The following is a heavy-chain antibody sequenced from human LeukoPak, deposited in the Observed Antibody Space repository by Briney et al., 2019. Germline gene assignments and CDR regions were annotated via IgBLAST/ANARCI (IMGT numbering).Heavy chain of an antibody. Sequence: PSETLSLTCTVAGGSISSYYWSWLRQPPGKGLEWIGYIYYSGSTNYNPSLKSRVTISVDTSKNQFSLKLSSVTAADTAVYYCARDQTDDSGGYNWFDPWGQGTLVTVSS. D-gene: IGHD1-26*01. J-gene: IGHJ5*02. CDR3: ARDQTDDSGGYNWFDP. CDR2: IYYSGST. CDR1: GGSISSYY. V-gene: IGHV4-59*01.